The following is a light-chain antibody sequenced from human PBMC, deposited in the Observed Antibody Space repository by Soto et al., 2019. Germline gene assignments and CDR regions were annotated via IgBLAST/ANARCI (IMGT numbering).Light chain of an antibody. CDR2: DAS. CDR3: QQRSNWPPA. CDR1: QTITSRY. Sequence: EIVLTQSPGTLSLSPWERATLCCRSSQTITSRYLAWYQQRPGQAPRLLIFDASNRATGIPARFSGSGSGTDFTLTISSLEPEDFAVYYCQQRSNWPPAFGQGTRLEIK. V-gene: IGKV3-11*01. J-gene: IGKJ5*01.